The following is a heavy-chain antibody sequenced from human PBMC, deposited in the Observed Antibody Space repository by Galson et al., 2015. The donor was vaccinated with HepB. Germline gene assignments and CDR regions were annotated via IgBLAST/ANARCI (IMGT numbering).Heavy chain of an antibody. CDR1: GFTFSSYA. CDR2: ISGSGGST. Sequence: SLRLSCAASGFTFSSYAMSWVRQAPGKGLEWVSAISGSGGSTYYADSVKGRFTISRDNSKNTLYLQMNSLRAEDTAVYYCASHWGPHSTYDAFDIWGQGTMVTVSS. J-gene: IGHJ3*02. V-gene: IGHV3-23*01. CDR3: ASHWGPHSTYDAFDI. D-gene: IGHD7-27*01.